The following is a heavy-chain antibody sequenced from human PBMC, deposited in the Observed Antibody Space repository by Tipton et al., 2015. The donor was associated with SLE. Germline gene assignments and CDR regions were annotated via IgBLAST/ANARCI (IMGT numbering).Heavy chain of an antibody. D-gene: IGHD1-7*01. CDR1: GYTFTAQY. V-gene: IGHV1-2*02. CDR3: ARGVGGTSSPPRFDP. J-gene: IGHJ5*02. Sequence: QSGAEVKKPGASVKVSCKTSGYTFTAQYIHWLRQAPGQGLEWMGWIAPQSGDTKYAQKFQGRITMTRDTAISTAYMELSSLRSDDTALYYCARGVGGTSSPPRFDPWGQGTLVIVSS. CDR2: IAPQSGDT.